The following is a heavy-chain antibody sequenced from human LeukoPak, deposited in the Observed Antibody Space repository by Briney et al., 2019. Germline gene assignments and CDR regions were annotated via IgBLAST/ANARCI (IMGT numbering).Heavy chain of an antibody. V-gene: IGHV3-23*01. Sequence: PGGPLRLSCAASGFTFSSYAMSWVRQAPGKGPEWVSAISGSGGSTYYADSVKGRFTISRDNSKNTLYLQMNSLRAEDTAVYYCARARWYFDYWGQGTLVTVSS. CDR1: GFTFSSYA. J-gene: IGHJ4*02. D-gene: IGHD6-13*01. CDR2: ISGSGGST. CDR3: ARARWYFDY.